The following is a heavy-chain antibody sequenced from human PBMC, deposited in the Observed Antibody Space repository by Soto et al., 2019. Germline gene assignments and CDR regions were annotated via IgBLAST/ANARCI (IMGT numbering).Heavy chain of an antibody. CDR3: ARESEDLTSNFDY. Sequence: GGSLRLSCAAPGFTFSRYSMNWVRQAPGKGVEWFSSISSTTNYIYYADSMKGRFTVSRDNAKNSVYLDMNSLSAEDTAVYYCARESEDLTSNFDYWGQGTLVTVSS. V-gene: IGHV3-21*01. CDR2: ISSTTNYI. CDR1: GFTFSRYS. J-gene: IGHJ4*02.